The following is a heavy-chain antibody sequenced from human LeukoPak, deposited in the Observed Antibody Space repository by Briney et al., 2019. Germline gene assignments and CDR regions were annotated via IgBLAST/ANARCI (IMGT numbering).Heavy chain of an antibody. J-gene: IGHJ6*02. V-gene: IGHV4-31*03. CDR2: IYYSETT. Sequence: SETLSLTCTVSGDSISSGGSYWSWTRQHPGEGLEWIGYIYYSETTNYNPSLKSRVTISVDTSKNQFSLKLSSVTAADTAVYYCARAACSSTSCYAGYYYGMDVWGQGTTVTVSS. CDR3: ARAACSSTSCYAGYYYGMDV. CDR1: GDSISSGGSY. D-gene: IGHD2-2*01.